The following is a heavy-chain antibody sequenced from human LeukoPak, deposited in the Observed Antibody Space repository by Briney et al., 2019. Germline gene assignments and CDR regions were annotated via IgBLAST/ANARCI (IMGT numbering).Heavy chain of an antibody. CDR1: GGSISSSSYY. D-gene: IGHD3-10*01. Sequence: PSETLSLTCTVSGGSISSSSYYWDWLRQPQGKGLEWIGNIDYSGSTYYNPSLKSRVTISVDTSKNQFSLKLSSVTAADTAVYYCARRIRGRLTMIRGVIITGAFDIWGQGTMVTVSS. CDR3: ARRIRGRLTMIRGVIITGAFDI. V-gene: IGHV4-39*01. J-gene: IGHJ3*02. CDR2: IDYSGST.